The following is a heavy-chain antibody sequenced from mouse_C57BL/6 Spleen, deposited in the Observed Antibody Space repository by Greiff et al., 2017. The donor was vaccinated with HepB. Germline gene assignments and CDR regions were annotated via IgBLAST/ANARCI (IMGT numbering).Heavy chain of an antibody. J-gene: IGHJ2*01. CDR2: IYPRSGNT. Sequence: VQLQQSGAELARPGASVKLSCKASGYTFTSYGISWVKQRTGLGLEWIGEIYPRSGNTYYNEKFKGKATLTADKSSSTAYMELRSLTSEDSAVYCCASGDIYYDYLLDYWGQGTTLTVSS. V-gene: IGHV1-81*01. CDR1: GYTFTSYG. D-gene: IGHD2-4*01. CDR3: ASGDIYYDYLLDY.